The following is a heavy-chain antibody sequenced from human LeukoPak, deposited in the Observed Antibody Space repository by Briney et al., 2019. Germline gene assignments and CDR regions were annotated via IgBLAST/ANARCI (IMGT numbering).Heavy chain of an antibody. V-gene: IGHV1-69*13. J-gene: IGHJ3*02. CDR2: IIPIFGTA. CDR3: ATDRGSSRLDDAFDI. D-gene: IGHD6-13*01. CDR1: GGTFSSYA. Sequence: SVKVSCKASGGTFSSYAISWVRQAPGQGLEWMGGIIPIFGTANYAQKFQGRVTITADESTSTAYMELSSLRSEDTAVYYCATDRGSSRLDDAFDIWGQGTMVTVSS.